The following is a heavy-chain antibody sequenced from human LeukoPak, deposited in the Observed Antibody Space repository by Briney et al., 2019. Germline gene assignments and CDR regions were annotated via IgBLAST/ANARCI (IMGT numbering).Heavy chain of an antibody. Sequence: PSETLSLTCAVYGGSFSGYYWSWIRQPPGKGLEWIGEINHSGSTNYNPSLKSRVTISVDTSKNQFSLKLSSVTAADTAVYYCVRVDTMIVVADNAFDIWGQGTMVTVSS. D-gene: IGHD3-22*01. CDR3: VRVDTMIVVADNAFDI. CDR1: GGSFSGYY. CDR2: INHSGST. V-gene: IGHV4-34*01. J-gene: IGHJ3*02.